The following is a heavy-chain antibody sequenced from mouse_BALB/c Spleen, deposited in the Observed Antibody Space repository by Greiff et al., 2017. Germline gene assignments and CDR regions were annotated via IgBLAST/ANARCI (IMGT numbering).Heavy chain of an antibody. V-gene: IGHV5-4*02. CDR2: ISDGGSYT. CDR1: GFTFSDYY. CDR3: ARHYGNYEENAMDY. Sequence: EVKVVESGGGLVKPGGSLKLSCAASGFTFSDYYMYWVRQTPEKRLEWVATISDGGSYTYYPDSVKGRFTISRDNAKNNLYLQMSSLKSEDTAMYYCARHYGNYEENAMDYWGQGTSVTVSS. J-gene: IGHJ4*01. D-gene: IGHD2-1*01.